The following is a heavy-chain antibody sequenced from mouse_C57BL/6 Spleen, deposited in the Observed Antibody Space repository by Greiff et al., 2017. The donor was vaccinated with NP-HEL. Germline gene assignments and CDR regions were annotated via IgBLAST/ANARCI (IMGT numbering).Heavy chain of an antibody. CDR1: GFNIKDDY. J-gene: IGHJ3*01. D-gene: IGHD1-1*01. CDR3: TPGDNYGSSEFAY. Sequence: EVQLQESGAELVRPGASVKLSCTASGFNIKDDYMHWVKQRPEQGLEWIGWIDPENGDTEYASKFQGKATITADTSSNTAYLQLSSLSSEDTAVYYCTPGDNYGSSEFAYCGQGTLVTVSA. V-gene: IGHV14-4*01. CDR2: IDPENGDT.